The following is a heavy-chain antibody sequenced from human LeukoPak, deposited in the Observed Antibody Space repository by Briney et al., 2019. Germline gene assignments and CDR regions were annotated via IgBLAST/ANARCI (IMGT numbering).Heavy chain of an antibody. CDR1: GFTFSTYW. J-gene: IGHJ4*02. CDR2: INQDGSGK. D-gene: IGHD6-13*01. CDR3: ARGYRYVVY. Sequence: GGSLRLSCAASGFTFSTYWMSWVRQAPGKGLEWVANINQDGSGKDYVDSLKGRFTISRDNTKNSLNLQMNSLRAEDTAVYYCARGYRYVVYWGQGTLVTVSS. V-gene: IGHV3-7*03.